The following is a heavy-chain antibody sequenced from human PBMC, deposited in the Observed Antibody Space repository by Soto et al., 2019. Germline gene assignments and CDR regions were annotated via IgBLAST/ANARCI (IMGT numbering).Heavy chain of an antibody. CDR1: GFNFNSYT. V-gene: IGHV3-21*01. CDR3: ARDCGGGSCYPGMDV. J-gene: IGHJ6*02. D-gene: IGHD2-15*01. Sequence: GGSLRLSCAASGFNFNSYTINWVRQAPGKRLEWLSSISSSGYIFSTDSVRGRFTISRDNAKNSVYLQINSLRAEDTAVYFCARDCGGGSCYPGMDVWGQGTTVTGSS. CDR2: ISSSGYI.